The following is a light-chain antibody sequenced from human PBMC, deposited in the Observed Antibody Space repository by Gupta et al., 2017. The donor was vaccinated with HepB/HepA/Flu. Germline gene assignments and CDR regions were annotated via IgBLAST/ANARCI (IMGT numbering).Light chain of an antibody. J-gene: IGLJ2*01. CDR1: ALPKQY. CDR2: KDS. V-gene: IGLV3-25*03. CDR3: QSADSSGTVV. Sequence: YXLTQPPXVSVSPGQTXXITCSGDALPKQYAYWYQQKPGQAPVLVIYKDSERPSGIPERFSGSSSGTTVTLTISGVQAEDEADYYCQSADSSGTVVFGGGTKLTVL.